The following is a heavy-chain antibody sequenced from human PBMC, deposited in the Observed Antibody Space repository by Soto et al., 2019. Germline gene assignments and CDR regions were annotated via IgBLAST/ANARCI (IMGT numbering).Heavy chain of an antibody. CDR3: ARLLGRLTVSSARRLDY. CDR1: GYTFTDNW. Sequence: PGESLKISCKASGYTFTDNWLVWVRQMAGKGPEWMGIIWPDDSDTRYSPSFRGQVIISADKSINTAYLQWNSLKASDTAIYFCARLLGRLTVSSARRLDYWGQGTLVTVSS. CDR2: IWPDDSDT. J-gene: IGHJ4*02. V-gene: IGHV5-51*01. D-gene: IGHD4-17*01.